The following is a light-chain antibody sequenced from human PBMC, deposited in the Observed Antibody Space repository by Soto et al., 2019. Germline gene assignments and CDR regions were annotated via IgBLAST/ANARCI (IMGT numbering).Light chain of an antibody. Sequence: QSALTQPASVSGSPGQSITISCTGTSSDVGGYNYVSWYQQHPGKAPKLMIYEVGNRPSGVSNRFSGSRSVNTASLTISGLQAEDEAEYYCNSYTSSSTFVFGTGTKLTVL. CDR2: EVG. J-gene: IGLJ1*01. CDR1: SSDVGGYNY. CDR3: NSYTSSSTFV. V-gene: IGLV2-14*01.